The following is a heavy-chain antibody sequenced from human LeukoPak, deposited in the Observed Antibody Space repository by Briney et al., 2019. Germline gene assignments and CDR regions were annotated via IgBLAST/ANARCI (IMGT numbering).Heavy chain of an antibody. D-gene: IGHD4-17*01. CDR2: ISGSSGSI. CDR1: GFILSDYI. Sequence: GGSLRLSCAASGFILSDYIMDWVRQAPGKGLEWVSSISGSSGSISYADSVKGRFTVSRDNAKNSLYLQMSSLRAEDTAVYYCARDGYGDYYFDYWGQGTLVTVSS. CDR3: ARDGYGDYYFDY. V-gene: IGHV3-21*06. J-gene: IGHJ4*02.